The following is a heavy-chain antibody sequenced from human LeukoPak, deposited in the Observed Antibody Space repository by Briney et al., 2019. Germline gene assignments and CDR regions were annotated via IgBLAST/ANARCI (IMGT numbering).Heavy chain of an antibody. J-gene: IGHJ4*02. D-gene: IGHD4-17*01. CDR3: ITEPHDYGDFTFRY. CDR1: ELAFKNVW. Sequence: PGVSLRLSCGASELAFKNVWRSWVRQAPGKGLEWVGRISSKSDGGTTDYAAPVKGRFTISRDDSTNTLSLQMSGLKAEDTALYFCITEPHDYGDFTFRYWGQGTLVTVSS. CDR2: ISSKSDGGTT. V-gene: IGHV3-15*01.